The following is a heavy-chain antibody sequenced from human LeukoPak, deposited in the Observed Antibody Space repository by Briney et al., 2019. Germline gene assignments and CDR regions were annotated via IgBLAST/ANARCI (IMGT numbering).Heavy chain of an antibody. Sequence: GGSLRLSCAASGFPFSDAWMSWVRQAPGKGLEWVSYISSSSITIYYADSVKGRFTISRDYAKSSLYLQMNSLRVEDTAVYYCARDKGSGSYYTIDYWGQGTLVTVSS. CDR1: GFPFSDAW. CDR2: ISSSSITI. V-gene: IGHV3-11*04. J-gene: IGHJ4*02. D-gene: IGHD3-10*01. CDR3: ARDKGSGSYYTIDY.